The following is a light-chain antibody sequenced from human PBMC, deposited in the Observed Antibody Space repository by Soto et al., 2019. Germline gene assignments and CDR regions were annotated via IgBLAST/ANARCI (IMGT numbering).Light chain of an antibody. CDR3: QQYYSTPLT. Sequence: IVVTQSPYSLAVSLGERATINCMSSQSVLFSTNNKNYLAWYQHKQGQPPKLLIYWASARESGVPDRFSGSGSGTDFTLTISSLQAEDVAVYYCQQYYSTPLTFGGGTKVDIK. V-gene: IGKV4-1*01. J-gene: IGKJ4*01. CDR2: WAS. CDR1: QSVLFSTNNKNY.